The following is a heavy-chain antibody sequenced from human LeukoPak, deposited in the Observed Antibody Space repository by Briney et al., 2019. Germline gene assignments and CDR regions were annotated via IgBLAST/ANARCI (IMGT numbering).Heavy chain of an antibody. CDR3: ARGGPRDGYDY. V-gene: IGHV3-21*01. Sequence: PGGSLRLSCAASGFTFSNYSMNWVRQAPGKGLEWVSSISSLSSYIYYADSLKGRFTISRDNAKNSLYLQMNSLRAEDTAVYYCARGGPRDGYDYWGQGTLATVSS. J-gene: IGHJ4*02. D-gene: IGHD5-18*01. CDR2: ISSLSSYI. CDR1: GFTFSNYS.